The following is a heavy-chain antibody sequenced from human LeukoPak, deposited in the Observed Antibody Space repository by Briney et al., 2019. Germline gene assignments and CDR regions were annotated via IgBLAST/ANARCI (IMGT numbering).Heavy chain of an antibody. J-gene: IGHJ4*02. CDR3: AGGIASTGRYYFDY. CDR2: ISAYNGNT. V-gene: IGHV1-18*01. Sequence: VASVKVSCKASGYTFTSYGISWVRQAPGQGLEWMGWISAYNGNTNYAQKFQGRVTMTTDTSTSTAYMELRSLRSDGTAVYYCAGGIASTGRYYFDYWGQGTLVTVSS. D-gene: IGHD6-13*01. CDR1: GYTFTSYG.